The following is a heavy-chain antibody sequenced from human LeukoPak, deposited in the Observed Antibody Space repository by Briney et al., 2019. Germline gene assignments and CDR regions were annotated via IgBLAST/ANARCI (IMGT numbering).Heavy chain of an antibody. CDR2: ISSSGSTI. V-gene: IGHV3-11*04. D-gene: IGHD2-15*01. J-gene: IGHJ3*02. Sequence: GGSLRLSCAASGFTFSDYYMSWIRQAPGKGLEWVSYISSSGSTIYYADSVKGRFTISRDNAKNTLYLQMNSLRVEDTAVYYCAVTWGRSGGAFDIWGQGTMVTVSS. CDR3: AVTWGRSGGAFDI. CDR1: GFTFSDYY.